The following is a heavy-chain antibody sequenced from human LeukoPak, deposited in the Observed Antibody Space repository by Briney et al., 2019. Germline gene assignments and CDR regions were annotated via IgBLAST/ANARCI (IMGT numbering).Heavy chain of an antibody. D-gene: IGHD3-10*01. J-gene: IGHJ4*02. Sequence: PSETLSLTCTVSGGSISSSSYYWGWIRQPPGKGLEWIGSIYYSGSTYYNPSLKSRVTISVDTSKNQFSLKLSSVTAADTAVYYCARLRGGSDYWGQGTLVTVSS. V-gene: IGHV4-39*01. CDR1: GGSISSSSYY. CDR3: ARLRGGSDY. CDR2: IYYSGST.